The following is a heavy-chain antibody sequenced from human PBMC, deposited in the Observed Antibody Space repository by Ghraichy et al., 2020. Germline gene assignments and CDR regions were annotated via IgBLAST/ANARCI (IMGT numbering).Heavy chain of an antibody. Sequence: SETLSLTCTVSGGSVSSGSYYWTWIRQPPGKGLEWIGHIYYSGSTYYNPSLRSRVTISVDTSKNQFSLKLTSLTAADTAVYYCARSDIVEVVAAMEEAFDIWGQGTMVTVSS. J-gene: IGHJ3*02. V-gene: IGHV4-61*01. D-gene: IGHD2-15*01. CDR3: ARSDIVEVVAAMEEAFDI. CDR2: IYYSGST. CDR1: GGSVSSGSYY.